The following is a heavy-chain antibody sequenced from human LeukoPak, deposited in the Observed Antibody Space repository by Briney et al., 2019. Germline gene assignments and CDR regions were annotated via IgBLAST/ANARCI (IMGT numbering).Heavy chain of an antibody. J-gene: IGHJ3*01. V-gene: IGHV1-69*01. CDR2: IIPIFGSA. CDR1: GGTFITYS. CDR3: ARVRSSGFYDAFDF. Sequence: SVTVSFKASGGTFITYSLNWVRQAPGQGLEWMGAIIPIFGSANYAQKFQGRLTITADESTTTVFMELGSLTSADTAVYYCARVRSSGFYDAFDFWGQGTMVTVSS. D-gene: IGHD6-19*01.